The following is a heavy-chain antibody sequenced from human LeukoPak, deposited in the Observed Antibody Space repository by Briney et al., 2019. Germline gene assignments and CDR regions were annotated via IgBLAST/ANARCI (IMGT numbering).Heavy chain of an antibody. CDR3: ARDLYRSSTAPYYYYYMDV. CDR2: IYTSGST. CDR1: GGSISSYY. J-gene: IGHJ6*03. Sequence: SETLSLTCTVSGGSISSYYWSWIRQPAGKGLEWIGRIYTSGSTNYNPSLKSRVTMSVDTSKNQFSLKLSSVTAAGTAVYYCARDLYRSSTAPYYYYYMDVWGKGTTVTVSS. V-gene: IGHV4-4*07. D-gene: IGHD2-2*01.